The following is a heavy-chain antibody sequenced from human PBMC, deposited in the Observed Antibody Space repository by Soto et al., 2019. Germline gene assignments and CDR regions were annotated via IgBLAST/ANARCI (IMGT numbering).Heavy chain of an antibody. CDR1: GFTFSDYA. V-gene: IGHV3-30*18. J-gene: IGHJ4*02. CDR2: VSHDGRNT. CDR3: AKGGRQWLVTSDFNY. D-gene: IGHD6-19*01. Sequence: ESGGGVVQPGRSLRLSCAASGFTFSDYAMHWVRQAPGKGLEWVAVVSHDGRNTHYADSVKGRFTISRDSSKNTVSLEMISLRAEDTAVYYCAKGGRQWLVTSDFNYWGQGALVTVSS.